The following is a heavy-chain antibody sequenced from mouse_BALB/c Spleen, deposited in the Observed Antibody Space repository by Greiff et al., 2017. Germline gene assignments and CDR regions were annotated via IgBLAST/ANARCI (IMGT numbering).Heavy chain of an antibody. CDR3: ARDRGSTTRAMDY. Sequence: EVQLVESGGGLVQPGGSLRLSCATSGFTFTDYYMSWVRQPPGKALEWLGFIRNKANGYTTEYSASVKGRFTISRDNSQSILYLQMNTLRAEDSATYYCARDRGSTTRAMDYWGQGTSVTVSS. CDR1: GFTFTDYY. V-gene: IGHV7-3*02. D-gene: IGHD1-1*01. CDR2: IRNKANGYTT. J-gene: IGHJ4*01.